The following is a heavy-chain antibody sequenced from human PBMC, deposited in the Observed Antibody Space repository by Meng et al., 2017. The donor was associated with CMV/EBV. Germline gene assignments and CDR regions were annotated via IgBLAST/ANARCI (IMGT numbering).Heavy chain of an antibody. CDR1: GASITYKYW. V-gene: IGHV4-4*02. Sequence: SETLSLTCAVSGASITYKYWWSWVRQPPGKGLQWIGEISHSGITKHDPSLNSRVTISVDKTQNAFSLELTSVTAADTGVYFCARSPGYWSLDYWGQGVLVTVSS. CDR3: ARSPGYWSLDY. J-gene: IGHJ4*02. CDR2: ISHSGIT. D-gene: IGHD2-8*02.